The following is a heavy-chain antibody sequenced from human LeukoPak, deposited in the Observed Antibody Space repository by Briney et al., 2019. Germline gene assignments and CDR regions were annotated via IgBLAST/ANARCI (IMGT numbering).Heavy chain of an antibody. Sequence: PSETLSLTCTVSGGSISSYYWSWIRQPPGKGLEWIGYIYYSGSTNYNPSLKSRVTISVDTSKNQFSLKLSSVTAADTAVYYCARHPDSSSPGFFGYWGQGTLVTVSS. CDR1: GGSISSYY. J-gene: IGHJ4*02. CDR3: ARHPDSSSPGFFGY. CDR2: IYYSGST. D-gene: IGHD6-13*01. V-gene: IGHV4-59*08.